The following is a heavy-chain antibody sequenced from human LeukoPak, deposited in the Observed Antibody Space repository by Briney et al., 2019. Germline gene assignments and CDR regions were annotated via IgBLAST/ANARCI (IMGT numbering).Heavy chain of an antibody. Sequence: GGSLRLSCAASGFTFSSYVMTWVRQAPGKGLEWVSAISGSGATTYYADSVKGRFTIPRDNSKNTMYLQMNSLRAEDTAVYYCAKRVSGTTFYWGQGTLVTVSS. V-gene: IGHV3-23*01. CDR3: AKRVSGTTFY. J-gene: IGHJ4*02. CDR2: ISGSGATT. D-gene: IGHD1-1*01. CDR1: GFTFSSYV.